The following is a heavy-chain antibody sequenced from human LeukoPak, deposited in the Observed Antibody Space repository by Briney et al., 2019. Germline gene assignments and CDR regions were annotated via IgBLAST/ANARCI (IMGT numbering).Heavy chain of an antibody. V-gene: IGHV4-61*02. CDR2: IYTTGST. CDR1: GVSISSGSYY. Sequence: SETLSLTCTVSGVSISSGSYYWSWIRQPAGKGLEWIGRIYTTGSTNYNPSLKSRVTISVDTSKNQFSLKLSSVTAADTAVYYCAREGYSLDYWGQGTLVTVSS. J-gene: IGHJ4*02. D-gene: IGHD4-11*01. CDR3: AREGYSLDY.